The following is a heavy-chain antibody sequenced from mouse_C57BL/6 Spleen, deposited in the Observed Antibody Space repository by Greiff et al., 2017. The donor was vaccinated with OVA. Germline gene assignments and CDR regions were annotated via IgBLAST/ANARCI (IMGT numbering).Heavy chain of an antibody. Sequence: EVKLLESGPGLVKPSQSLSLTCSVTGYSITSGYYWNWIRQFPGNKLEWMGYISYDGSNNYNPSLKNRISITRDTSKNQFFLKLNSVTTEDTATYYCARDGNYEGYFDVWGTGTTVTVSS. D-gene: IGHD2-1*01. V-gene: IGHV3-6*01. CDR1: GYSITSGYY. J-gene: IGHJ1*03. CDR3: ARDGNYEGYFDV. CDR2: ISYDGSN.